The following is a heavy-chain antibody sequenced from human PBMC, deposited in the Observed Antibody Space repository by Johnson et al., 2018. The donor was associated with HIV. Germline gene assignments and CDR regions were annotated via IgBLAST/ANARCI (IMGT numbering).Heavy chain of an antibody. D-gene: IGHD3-22*01. V-gene: IGHV3-9*01. J-gene: IGHJ3*02. CDR1: GFTFDDYA. Sequence: VQLVESGGGVVRPGGSLRLSCAASGFTFDDYAMHWVRQAPGKGLEWVSGISWTSGSIGYADSVKGRFTISRDKAKNSLYLQMNSLRAEDTALYYCAKGGYDSEDAFDIWGQGTMVTVSS. CDR3: AKGGYDSEDAFDI. CDR2: ISWTSGSI.